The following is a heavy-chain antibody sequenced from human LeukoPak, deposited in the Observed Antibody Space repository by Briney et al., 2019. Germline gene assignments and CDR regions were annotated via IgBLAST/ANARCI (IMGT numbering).Heavy chain of an antibody. Sequence: PGRSLRLSCAASGFTFSSYAMHWVRQAPGKGLEWVAVISYDGSNKYYADSVKGRFTISRDNSKNTLYLQMNSLRAEDTAVYYCAKVAVAGGEIDYWGQGTLVTVSS. CDR1: GFTFSSYA. V-gene: IGHV3-30*04. CDR2: ISYDGSNK. D-gene: IGHD6-19*01. J-gene: IGHJ4*02. CDR3: AKVAVAGGEIDY.